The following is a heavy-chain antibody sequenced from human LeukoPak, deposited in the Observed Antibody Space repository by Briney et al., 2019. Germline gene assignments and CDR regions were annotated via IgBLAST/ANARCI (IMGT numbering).Heavy chain of an antibody. CDR3: ARGNYYDSSGYYYNFDY. J-gene: IGHJ4*02. CDR1: GYSLTSYW. CDR2: IYPGDSDT. Sequence: GESLKISCKGSGYSLTSYWIGWVRQMPGKGLEWMGIIYPGDSDTRYSPSFQGQVTISADKSISTAYLQWSSLKASDTAMYYCARGNYYDSSGYYYNFDYWGQGTLVTVSS. D-gene: IGHD3-22*01. V-gene: IGHV5-51*01.